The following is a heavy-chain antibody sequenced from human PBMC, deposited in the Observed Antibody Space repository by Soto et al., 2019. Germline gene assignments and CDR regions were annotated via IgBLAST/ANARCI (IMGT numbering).Heavy chain of an antibody. V-gene: IGHV4-34*01. CDR2: INHSGST. CDR1: GGSFSGYY. D-gene: IGHD3-10*01. Sequence: QVQLQQWGAGLLKPSETLSLTCAVYGGSFSGYYWSWVRQPPGKGLEWIGEINHSGSTNSNPSLKSRVTISVDTSQNHFSLKLSSVTAADTALYYCARGPLRGRFDPWGQGTLVTVSS. J-gene: IGHJ5*02. CDR3: ARGPLRGRFDP.